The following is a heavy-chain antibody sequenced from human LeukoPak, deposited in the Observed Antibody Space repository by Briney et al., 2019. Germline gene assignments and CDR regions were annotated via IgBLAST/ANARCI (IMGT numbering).Heavy chain of an antibody. CDR2: ISYDGSNK. D-gene: IGHD3-3*01. CDR1: GFTFSNYA. CDR3: ARDKRFYQSQRDYYYYYCMDV. Sequence: GGSLRLSCAASGFTFSNYAMHWVRQAPGKGLEWVAVISYDGSNKYYADSVKGRFTISRDNSKNTLYLQMNSLRPEHTAVYYCARDKRFYQSQRDYYYYYCMDVWGKGTTVTVSS. J-gene: IGHJ6*03. V-gene: IGHV3-30*04.